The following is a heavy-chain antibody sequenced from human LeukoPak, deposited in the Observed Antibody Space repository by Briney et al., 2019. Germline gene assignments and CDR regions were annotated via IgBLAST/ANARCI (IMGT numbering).Heavy chain of an antibody. CDR3: ARETNKVVSYYQYYMDV. J-gene: IGHJ6*03. V-gene: IGHV4-59*01. Sequence: SETLSLTCTLSGGFISSYYWSWIRHPPGKGLEWIGYIHFSGSTNYHPSLKSRVSISVATSKNQFSLNVTSVTAADTAVYCCARETNKVVSYYQYYMDVWGKGTTVTVSS. CDR2: IHFSGST. D-gene: IGHD3-16*01. CDR1: GGFISSYY.